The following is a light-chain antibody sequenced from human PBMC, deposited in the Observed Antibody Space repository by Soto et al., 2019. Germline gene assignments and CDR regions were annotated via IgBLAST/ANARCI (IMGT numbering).Light chain of an antibody. CDR1: QTINYW. CDR2: DAS. J-gene: IGKJ1*01. Sequence: DIQMTRSPSTLSASVGDRVTITGGASQTINYWLAWYQQKPGKAPTLLIYDASSLESGVPSRFSGSGYGTEFTLNISSLQPDDFATYYCKQYNRYWTFGQGTKV. CDR3: KQYNRYWT. V-gene: IGKV1-5*01.